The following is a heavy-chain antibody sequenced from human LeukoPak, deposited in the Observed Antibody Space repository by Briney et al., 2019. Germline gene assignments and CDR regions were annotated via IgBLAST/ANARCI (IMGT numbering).Heavy chain of an antibody. CDR2: ISYDGSNK. CDR1: GFTFSSYA. V-gene: IGHV3-30-3*01. CDR3: ARGSGYYYCDY. D-gene: IGHD3-22*01. J-gene: IGHJ4*02. Sequence: PGGSLRLTRAASGFTFSSYAMHWVRQAPGKGLEWVAVISYDGSNKYYADSVKGRFTISRDNSKNTLYLQMNSLRAEDTAVYYCARGSGYYYCDYWGQGTLVTVSS.